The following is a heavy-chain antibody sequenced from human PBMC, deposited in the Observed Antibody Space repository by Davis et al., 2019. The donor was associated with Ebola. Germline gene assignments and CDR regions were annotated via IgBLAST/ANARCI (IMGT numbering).Heavy chain of an antibody. CDR3: ARDYYNSSGYFYGGH. Sequence: PGGSLRLSCAASGFSFSAYTMDWVRQAPGKGLEWISFISVSSSTIYYADSVKGRFTVSRDNAKNSLSLQMTSLRDEDTALYYCARDYYNSSGYFYGGHWGQGTLVTVSS. V-gene: IGHV3-48*02. J-gene: IGHJ4*02. D-gene: IGHD3-22*01. CDR1: GFSFSAYT. CDR2: ISVSSSTI.